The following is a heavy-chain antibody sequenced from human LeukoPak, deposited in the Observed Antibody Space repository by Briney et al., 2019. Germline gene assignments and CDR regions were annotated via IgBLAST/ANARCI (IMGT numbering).Heavy chain of an antibody. CDR2: INPNSGGT. CDR1: GYTFTGYY. CDR3: ARHYCGGDCFTFDY. D-gene: IGHD2-21*02. Sequence: ASVKVSCKASGYTFTGYYMHWVRQAPGQGLEWMGWINPNSGGTNYAQKFQGRVTMTRGTSISTAYMELSRLRSDDTAVYYCARHYCGGDCFTFDYWGQGTLVTVSS. J-gene: IGHJ4*02. V-gene: IGHV1-2*02.